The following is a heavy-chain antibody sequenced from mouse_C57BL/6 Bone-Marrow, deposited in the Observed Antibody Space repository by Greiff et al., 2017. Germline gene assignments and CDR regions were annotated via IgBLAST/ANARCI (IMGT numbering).Heavy chain of an antibody. CDR1: GYTFTSYW. J-gene: IGHJ2*01. CDR3: TRSTVVATYY. V-gene: IGHV1-69*01. D-gene: IGHD1-1*01. CDR2: IDPSDSYT. Sequence: QVHVKQPGAELVMPGASVKLSCKASGYTFTSYWMHWVKQRPGQGLEWIGEIDPSDSYTNYNQKFKGKSTLTVDKSSSTAYMQLSSLTSEDSAVYYCTRSTVVATYYWGQGTTLTVSS.